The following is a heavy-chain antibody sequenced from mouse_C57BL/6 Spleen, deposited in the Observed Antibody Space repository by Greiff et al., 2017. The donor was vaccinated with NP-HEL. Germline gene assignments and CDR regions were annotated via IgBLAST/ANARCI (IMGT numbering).Heavy chain of an antibody. Sequence: EVQGVESGGGLVKPGGSLKLSCAASGFTFSSYAMSWVRQTPEKRLEWVATISDGGSYTYYPDNVKGRFTISRDNAKNNLYLQMSHLKSEDTAMYYCARDHNYDGPFDYWGQGTTLTVSS. D-gene: IGHD2-3*01. CDR1: GFTFSSYA. CDR3: ARDHNYDGPFDY. V-gene: IGHV5-4*01. CDR2: ISDGGSYT. J-gene: IGHJ2*01.